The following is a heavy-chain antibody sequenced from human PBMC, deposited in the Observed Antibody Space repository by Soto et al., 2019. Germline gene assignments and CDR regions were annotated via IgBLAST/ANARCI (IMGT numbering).Heavy chain of an antibody. CDR3: ARLELNGLDN. D-gene: IGHD1-26*01. V-gene: IGHV5-51*01. CDR1: GDTFDTHW. J-gene: IGHJ1*01. Sequence: GGPLMISCNCSGDTFDTHWMSLVRQVPWKGLEWMWIIYSGASDTRDSPSFQGQVTISANKSFSTAYSQWSSLKASDPPISCCARLELNGLDNWGQGTPVTVSS. CDR2: IYSGASDT.